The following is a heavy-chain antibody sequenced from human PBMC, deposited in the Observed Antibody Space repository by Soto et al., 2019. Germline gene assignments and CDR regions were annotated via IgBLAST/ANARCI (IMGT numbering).Heavy chain of an antibody. J-gene: IGHJ6*02. CDR3: AKLQTGTAHRYGMDV. CDR1: GDTFTSYA. Sequence: GGLVKVSCKASGDTFTSYAMHWVRQAPGKGLEWVSAISGSGGSTYYADSVKGRFTISRDNSKNTLYLQMNSLRAEDTAVYYCAKLQTGTAHRYGMDVWGQGTTVTVSS. D-gene: IGHD1-1*01. V-gene: IGHV3-23*01. CDR2: ISGSGGST.